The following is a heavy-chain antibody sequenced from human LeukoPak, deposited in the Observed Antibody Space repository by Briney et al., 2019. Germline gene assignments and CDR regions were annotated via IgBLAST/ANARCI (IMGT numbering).Heavy chain of an antibody. CDR3: VKGRISEDGLDF. D-gene: IGHD6-13*01. V-gene: IGHV3-23*01. CDR2: ISSSGNT. Sequence: GGSLRLSCAASGFTFSRSAMTWVRQTPGKGLDWGSSISSSGNTYYADSVKGRFTIFRENSKNILYLQMNSLRAEDTAVYYCVKGRISEDGLDFWGQGTLVTVSS. CDR1: GFTFSRSA. J-gene: IGHJ4*02.